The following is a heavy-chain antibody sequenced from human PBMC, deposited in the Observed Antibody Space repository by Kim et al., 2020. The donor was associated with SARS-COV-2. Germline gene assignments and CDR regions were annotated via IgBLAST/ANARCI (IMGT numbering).Heavy chain of an antibody. CDR2: K. Sequence: KNYVDTVRGRFTISRDNAKNSLFRHMNSLRAEDTAVYYCAREYYYYIDVWGKGTTVTVSS. V-gene: IGHV3-7*01. CDR3: AREYYYYIDV. J-gene: IGHJ6*03.